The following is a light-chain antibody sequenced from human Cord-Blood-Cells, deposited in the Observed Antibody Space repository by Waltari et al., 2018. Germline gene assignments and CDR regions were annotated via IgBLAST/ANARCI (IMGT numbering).Light chain of an antibody. J-gene: IGLJ2*01. V-gene: IGLV1-36*01. CDR2: YDD. CDR3: AAWDDSLNGVV. CDR1: SSNIGNNA. Sequence: QSVLTPPPSVSEAPRQRVTISCSGSSSNIGNNAVNWYQQPPGKAPKLLIYYDDLLPSGVSDRFSGSKSGTSASLAISGLQSEDEADYYCAAWDDSLNGVVFGGGTKLTVL.